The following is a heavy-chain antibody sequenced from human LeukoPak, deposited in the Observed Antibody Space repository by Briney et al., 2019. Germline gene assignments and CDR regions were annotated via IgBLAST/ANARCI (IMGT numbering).Heavy chain of an antibody. J-gene: IGHJ4*02. CDR3: AKIFSLAEWELIFDY. CDR2: ISGSGGST. V-gene: IGHV3-23*01. CDR1: GFTFSSYW. D-gene: IGHD1-26*01. Sequence: PGGSLRLSCAASGFTFSSYWMSWVRQAPGKGLEWVSAISGSGGSTYYADSVKGRFTISRDNSKNTLYLQMNSLRAEDTAVYYCAKIFSLAEWELIFDYWGQGTLLTVSS.